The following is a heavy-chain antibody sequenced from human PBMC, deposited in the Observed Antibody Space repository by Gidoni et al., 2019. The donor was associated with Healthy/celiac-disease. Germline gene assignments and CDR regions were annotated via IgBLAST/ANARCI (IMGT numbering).Heavy chain of an antibody. CDR1: GYTLPDLS. V-gene: IGHV1-24*01. Sequence: QVQLVQSGAEVKKPGASVKVSCKVSGYTLPDLSMHWVRQAPGKGLEWMGGFDPEDGETIYAQKFQGRVTMTEDTSTDTAYMELSSLRSEDTAVYYCVAYYYGSGSYYKDYFDYWGQGTLVTVSS. CDR3: VAYYYGSGSYYKDYFDY. J-gene: IGHJ4*02. CDR2: FDPEDGET. D-gene: IGHD3-10*01.